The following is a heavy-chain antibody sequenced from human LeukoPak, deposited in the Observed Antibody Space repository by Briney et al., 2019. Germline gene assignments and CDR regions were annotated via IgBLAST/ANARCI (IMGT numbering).Heavy chain of an antibody. V-gene: IGHV3-23*01. J-gene: IGHJ3*02. D-gene: IGHD1-26*01. Sequence: GGSLRLSCAASGVTFTNYAMTWVRQAPGKGLEWVSSISGSGGHTYYTDSVKGRFTVSRDNSKKTLYLQMNSLRAEDTAAYYCARDGSGSGVVGTFDIWGQGSLVTVSS. CDR3: ARDGSGSGVVGTFDI. CDR1: GVTFTNYA. CDR2: ISGSGGHT.